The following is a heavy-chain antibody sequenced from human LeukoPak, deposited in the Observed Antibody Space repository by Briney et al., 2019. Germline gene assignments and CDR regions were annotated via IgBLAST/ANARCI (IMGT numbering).Heavy chain of an antibody. V-gene: IGHV1-18*01. J-gene: IGHJ4*02. CDR2: ISAYTGKT. CDR3: GRDQASGSGSYQDH. Sequence: ASVKVSCKASGYTFTNFGFRWLRQAPGQGLEWVGWISAYTGKTHYVQKFQGRVTITTDTSTSTAYMDVRGLTTDDTAVYYCGRDQASGSGSYQDHWGQGTLVTVSS. CDR1: GYTFTNFG. D-gene: IGHD3-10*01.